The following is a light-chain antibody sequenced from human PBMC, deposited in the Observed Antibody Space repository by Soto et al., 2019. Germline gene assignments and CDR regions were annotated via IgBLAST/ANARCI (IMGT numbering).Light chain of an antibody. CDR2: AAS. Sequence: DIQMTQSPSSLSASVGDRVSVTCRASQSISTFLNWYQQRPGEAPKLLIYAASSLQSGVPSRFSGCGSGSDFTLTIGSLQPEDFATYYCQHSYTTPRTFGQGTKVEVK. V-gene: IGKV1-39*01. CDR3: QHSYTTPRT. CDR1: QSISTF. J-gene: IGKJ1*01.